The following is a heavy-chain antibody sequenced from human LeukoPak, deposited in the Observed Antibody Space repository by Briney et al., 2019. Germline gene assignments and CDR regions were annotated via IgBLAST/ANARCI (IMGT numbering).Heavy chain of an antibody. CDR3: ARGLRRYCSSTSCYEWGY. Sequence: PGGSLRLSCAASGFTFSSYAMSWVRRAPGKGLEWVSAISGSGGSTYYADSVKGRFTISRDNSKNTLYLQMNSLRAEDTAVYYCARGLRRYCSSTSCYEWGYWGQGTLVTVSS. J-gene: IGHJ4*02. CDR2: ISGSGGST. CDR1: GFTFSSYA. D-gene: IGHD2-2*01. V-gene: IGHV3-23*01.